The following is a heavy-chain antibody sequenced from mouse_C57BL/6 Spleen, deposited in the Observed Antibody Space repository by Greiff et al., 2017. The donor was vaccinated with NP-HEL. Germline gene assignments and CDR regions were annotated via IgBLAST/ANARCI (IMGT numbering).Heavy chain of an antibody. Sequence: QVQLKQSGAELARPGASVKMSCKASGYTFTSYTMHWVKQRPGQGLEWIGYINPSSGYTKYNQKFKDKATLTADKSSSTAYMQLSSLTSEDSAVYYCARWDNVYAMDYWGQGTSVTVSS. D-gene: IGHD4-1*01. CDR2: INPSSGYT. CDR3: ARWDNVYAMDY. V-gene: IGHV1-4*01. J-gene: IGHJ4*01. CDR1: GYTFTSYT.